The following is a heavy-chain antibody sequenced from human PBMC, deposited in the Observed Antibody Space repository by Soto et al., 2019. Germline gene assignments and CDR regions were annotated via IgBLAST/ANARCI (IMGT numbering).Heavy chain of an antibody. Sequence: SVKVSCKASGGTFSSYAISWVRQAPGQGLEWMGGIIPIFGTANYAQKFQGRVTITADESTSTAYMELSSLRSEDTAVYYCARGFYCSGGSCLLNYGMDVWGQGTTVTVSS. D-gene: IGHD2-15*01. CDR3: ARGFYCSGGSCLLNYGMDV. CDR1: GGTFSSYA. J-gene: IGHJ6*02. V-gene: IGHV1-69*13. CDR2: IIPIFGTA.